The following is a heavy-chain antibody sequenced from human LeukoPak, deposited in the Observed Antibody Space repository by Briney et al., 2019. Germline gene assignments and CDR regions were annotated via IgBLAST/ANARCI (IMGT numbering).Heavy chain of an antibody. J-gene: IGHJ4*02. Sequence: ASVKVSCKASGYTFTGYYMHWVRQAPGQGLEWMGWINPNSGGTNYARKFQGRVTMTRDTSISTAYMELSRLRSDDTAVYYCARNPSTTGTKDYWGQGTLVTVSS. V-gene: IGHV1-2*02. CDR1: GYTFTGYY. CDR2: INPNSGGT. CDR3: ARNPSTTGTKDY. D-gene: IGHD1-1*01.